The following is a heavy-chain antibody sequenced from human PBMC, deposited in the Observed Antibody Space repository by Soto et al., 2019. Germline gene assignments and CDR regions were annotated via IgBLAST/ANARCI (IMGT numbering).Heavy chain of an antibody. Sequence: PGGSLRLSCAASGFTFSSYWMHWVRQAPGKGLVWVSRMNSDGSTTNYADSVKGRFTISRDNARNTLYLQMNSLRAEDKAVYYCLRDGYPAGVYGVDVWGKVTTVTASS. CDR1: GFTFSSYW. D-gene: IGHD1-1*01. CDR3: LRDGYPAGVYGVDV. CDR2: MNSDGSTT. J-gene: IGHJ6*04. V-gene: IGHV3-74*01.